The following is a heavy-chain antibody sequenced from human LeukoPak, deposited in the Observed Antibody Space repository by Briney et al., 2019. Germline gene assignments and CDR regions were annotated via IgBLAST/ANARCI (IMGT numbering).Heavy chain of an antibody. CDR1: GFTFSSYA. Sequence: GGSLRLSCAASGFTFSSYAMHWVRQAPGKGLEWVAVISYDGSNKYYADSVKGRFTISRDNSKNTLYLQMNSLRAEDTAVYYCARSSRYCSSTSCYGDFDYWGQGTLVTVSS. CDR2: ISYDGSNK. V-gene: IGHV3-30-3*01. CDR3: ARSSRYCSSTSCYGDFDY. D-gene: IGHD2-2*01. J-gene: IGHJ4*02.